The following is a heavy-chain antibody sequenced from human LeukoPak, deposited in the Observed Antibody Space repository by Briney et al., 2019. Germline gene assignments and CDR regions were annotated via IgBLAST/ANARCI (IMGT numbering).Heavy chain of an antibody. CDR1: GGSISSSNW. Sequence: SETLSLTCAVSGGSISSSNWWSWVRQPPGKGLEWIGEIYHSGSTNYNPSLKSRVTISVDKSKNQFSLKLSSVTAADTAVYYCARGGRYCSGGSCRTNWFDPWGQGTLVTVSS. J-gene: IGHJ5*02. CDR3: ARGGRYCSGGSCRTNWFDP. D-gene: IGHD2-15*01. V-gene: IGHV4-4*02. CDR2: IYHSGST.